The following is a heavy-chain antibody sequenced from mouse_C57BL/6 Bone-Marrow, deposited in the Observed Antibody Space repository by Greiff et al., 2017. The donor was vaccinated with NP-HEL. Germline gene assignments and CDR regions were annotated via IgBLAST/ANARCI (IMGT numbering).Heavy chain of an antibody. Sequence: VQLQQSGAELVRPGASVTLSCKASGYTFTDYDMHWVKQTPVHGLEWIGAIDPETGGTAYNQKFKGKAILTADKSSSTAYMELRSLTSEDSAVYYCTREGFITTVVHYFDYWGQGTTLTVSS. V-gene: IGHV1-15*01. CDR2: IDPETGGT. CDR3: TREGFITTVVHYFDY. D-gene: IGHD1-1*01. J-gene: IGHJ2*01. CDR1: GYTFTDYD.